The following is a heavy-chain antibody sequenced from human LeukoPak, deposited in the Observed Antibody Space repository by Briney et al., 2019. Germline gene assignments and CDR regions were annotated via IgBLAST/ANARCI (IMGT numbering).Heavy chain of an antibody. D-gene: IGHD3-22*01. CDR1: GFTFSSYW. Sequence: GGSLRLSCAASGFTFSSYWMHWVRQAPGKGLVWVSRINSDGSSTSYADSVKGRFTISRDNAKNTLYLQMNSLRAEDTAVYYCARERYDSSGYWTYYYYYYYMDVWGKGTTVTISS. V-gene: IGHV3-74*01. CDR3: ARERYDSSGYWTYYYYYYYMDV. J-gene: IGHJ6*03. CDR2: INSDGSST.